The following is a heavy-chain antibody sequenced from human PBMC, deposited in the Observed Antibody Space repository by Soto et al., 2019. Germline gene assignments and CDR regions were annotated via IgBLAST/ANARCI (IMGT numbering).Heavy chain of an antibody. CDR1: GYSFSNYW. Sequence: EVQLVQSGAEVKKPGESLKISCKGSGYSFSNYWIVWVRQMPGKGLEWMGIIYPGDSETKYSPSFQGQVTISAAKSINTAYPQRISLTASDTALYFSAIRPAGNPAAWFDPWGQGTLVTVSS. D-gene: IGHD6-13*01. V-gene: IGHV5-51*03. J-gene: IGHJ5*02. CDR3: AIRPAGNPAAWFDP. CDR2: IYPGDSET.